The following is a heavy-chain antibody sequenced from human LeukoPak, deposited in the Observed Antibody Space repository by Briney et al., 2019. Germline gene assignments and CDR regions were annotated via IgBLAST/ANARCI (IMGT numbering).Heavy chain of an antibody. CDR3: AELGITMIGGV. V-gene: IGHV3-48*03. J-gene: IGHJ6*04. D-gene: IGHD3-10*02. CDR1: GLTFSSYE. Sequence: GGSLRLSCAASGLTFSSYEMNWVRQAPGKGLERVSYISSSGSTIYYADSVKGRFTISRDNAKNSLYLQMNSLRAEDTAVYYCAELGITMIGGVWGKGTTVTISS. CDR2: ISSSGSTI.